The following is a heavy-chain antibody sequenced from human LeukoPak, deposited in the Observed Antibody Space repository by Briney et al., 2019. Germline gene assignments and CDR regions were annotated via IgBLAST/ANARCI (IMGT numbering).Heavy chain of an antibody. J-gene: IGHJ5*02. Sequence: SETLSLTCTVTGGSISSYYWSWIRQPAGKGLAWIGRIYTSGRTNYNPSLKRRVTMSVDTSKNQFSLTLSSVTAADTAVYYCARVLTTVTTFWFDPWGQGTLVTVSS. V-gene: IGHV4-4*07. CDR3: ARVLTTVTTFWFDP. CDR1: GGSISSYY. D-gene: IGHD4-17*01. CDR2: IYTSGRT.